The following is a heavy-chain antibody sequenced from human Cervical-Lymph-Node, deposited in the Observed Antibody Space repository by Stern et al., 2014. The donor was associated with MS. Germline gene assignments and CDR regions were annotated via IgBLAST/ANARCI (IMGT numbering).Heavy chain of an antibody. D-gene: IGHD2-21*01. V-gene: IGHV4-34*01. CDR1: GGSFTGYF. Sequence: QVQLQQWGAGLLKPSETLSLTCAVYGGSFTGYFWSWIRQPPGQGLEWIGEINHRGRVNYNPSLKRRVIMSVDTSKNQFSLNLTSVAVADTAVYYCARGPPLMVISWFDPWGQGTLVTVSS. J-gene: IGHJ5*02. CDR3: ARGPPLMVISWFDP. CDR2: INHRGRV.